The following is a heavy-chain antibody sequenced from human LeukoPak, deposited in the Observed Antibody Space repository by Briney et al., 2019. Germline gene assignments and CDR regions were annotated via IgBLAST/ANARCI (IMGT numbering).Heavy chain of an antibody. D-gene: IGHD1-26*01. J-gene: IGHJ5*02. CDR2: INPDSGGT. CDR1: GYSFTGYY. V-gene: IGHV1-2*02. CDR3: ARGGTISGSYGWFDP. Sequence: GASVKVSCKASGYSFTGYYMHWVRQAPGQGLEWMGWINPDSGGTNYAQKFQGRVTMTRDTSITTAYMELSRLTSDDTAVYYCARGGTISGSYGWFDPWGQGTLVTVSS.